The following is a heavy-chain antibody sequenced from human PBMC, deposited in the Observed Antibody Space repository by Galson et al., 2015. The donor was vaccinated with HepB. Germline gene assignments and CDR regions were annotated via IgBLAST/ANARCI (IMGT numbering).Heavy chain of an antibody. D-gene: IGHD3-10*01. CDR1: GFTFSSYG. J-gene: IGHJ4*02. CDR3: ARDLWLYRSHSLFFDY. V-gene: IGHV3-33*08. Sequence: SLRLSCAASGFTFSSYGMHWVRQAPGKGLEWVAVIWYDGSNKYYADSVKGRFTISRDNSKNTLYLQMNSLRAEDTAVYYCARDLWLYRSHSLFFDYWGQGTLVTVSS. CDR2: IWYDGSNK.